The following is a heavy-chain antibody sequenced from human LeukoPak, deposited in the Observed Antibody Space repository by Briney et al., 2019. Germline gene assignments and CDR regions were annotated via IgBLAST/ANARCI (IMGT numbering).Heavy chain of an antibody. Sequence: SETLSLTCAVYGGSFSGYYWSWIRQPPGKGLEWIGEINHSGSTNYNPSLKSRVTISVDTSKNQFSLKLSSVTAADTAIYYCARAVSGRFDYWGQGTLVTVSS. CDR3: ARAVSGRFDY. D-gene: IGHD6-19*01. V-gene: IGHV4-34*01. J-gene: IGHJ4*02. CDR1: GGSFSGYY. CDR2: INHSGST.